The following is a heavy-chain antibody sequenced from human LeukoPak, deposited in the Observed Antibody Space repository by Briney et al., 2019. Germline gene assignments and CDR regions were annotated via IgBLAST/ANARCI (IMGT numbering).Heavy chain of an antibody. D-gene: IGHD2-2*01. J-gene: IGHJ5*02. CDR2: ISSSGSTI. CDR1: GFTFSSYE. V-gene: IGHV3-48*03. Sequence: GGSLRLSCAASGFTFSSYEMNWVRQAPGKGLEWVSYISSSGSTIHYADSVKGRFTISRNNAKNSLYLQMNSLRAEDTAVYYCAREVYCSSTSCYGSWFDPWGQGTLVTVSS. CDR3: AREVYCSSTSCYGSWFDP.